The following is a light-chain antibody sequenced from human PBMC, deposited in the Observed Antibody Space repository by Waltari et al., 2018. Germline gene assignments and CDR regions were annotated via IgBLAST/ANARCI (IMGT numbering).Light chain of an antibody. Sequence: YKVSNRESGVPDRFSGSGSGTDFTLKISRVEAEDAGINYCLQGSQWRYAFGQGTRLEIK. V-gene: IGKV2-30*01. CDR2: KVS. CDR3: LQGSQWRYA. J-gene: IGKJ2*01.